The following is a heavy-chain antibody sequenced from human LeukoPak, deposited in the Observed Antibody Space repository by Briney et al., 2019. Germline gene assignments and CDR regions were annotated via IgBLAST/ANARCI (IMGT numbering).Heavy chain of an antibody. Sequence: SQTLSLTCTVSGASISSGDYHWSWIRQRPGKGLEWIGYIHYSGNSYYNPSLKSRVTISIDTSKNQFSLKLSSVTAADTAVYYCARPKGRGCNGGTCYTDWFDPWGQGTLVTVSS. CDR1: GASISSGDYH. D-gene: IGHD2-15*01. CDR3: ARPKGRGCNGGTCYTDWFDP. V-gene: IGHV4-30-4*01. CDR2: IHYSGNS. J-gene: IGHJ5*02.